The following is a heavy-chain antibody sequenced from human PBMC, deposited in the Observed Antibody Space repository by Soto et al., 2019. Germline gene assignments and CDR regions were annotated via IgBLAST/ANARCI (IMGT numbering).Heavy chain of an antibody. CDR1: GFTFGDYA. CDR2: IRSKAYGGTA. D-gene: IGHD2-15*01. Sequence: GGSLRLSCTASGFTFGDYAMSWFRQAPGKGLEWVGFIRSKAYGGTAEYAASVKGRFTISRDDSKSIAYLQMNSLKTEDTAVYYCTRAPTQQSPIGYCSGGSCYSHAFDIWGQGTMVTVSS. CDR3: TRAPTQQSPIGYCSGGSCYSHAFDI. J-gene: IGHJ3*02. V-gene: IGHV3-49*03.